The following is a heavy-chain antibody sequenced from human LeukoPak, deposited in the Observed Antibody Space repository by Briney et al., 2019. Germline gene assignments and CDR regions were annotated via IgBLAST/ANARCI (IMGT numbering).Heavy chain of an antibody. J-gene: IGHJ3*02. CDR2: IYSSGST. D-gene: IGHD3-10*01. CDR3: ARHLGGSGSHDAFDI. Sequence: PETLSLTCTVSRGSISSYYWSWIRHPPGKGLECIVYIYSSGSTNYNPSLKSRVTISVDTSKNQFSLKLSSVTAADTAVYYCARHLGGSGSHDAFDIWGQGTMVTVSS. V-gene: IGHV4-59*08. CDR1: RGSISSYY.